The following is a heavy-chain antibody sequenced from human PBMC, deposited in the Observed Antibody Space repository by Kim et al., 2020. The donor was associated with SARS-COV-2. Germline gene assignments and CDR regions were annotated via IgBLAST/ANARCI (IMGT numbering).Heavy chain of an antibody. CDR3: ATHLGGYSYGYWVDYYYYGMDV. CDR1: GGTFSSYA. J-gene: IGHJ6*02. CDR2: IIPIFGTA. V-gene: IGHV1-69*13. D-gene: IGHD5-18*01. Sequence: SVKVSCKASGGTFSSYAISWVRQAPGQGLEWMGGIIPIFGTANYAQKFQGRVTITADESTSTAYMELSSLRSEDTAVYYCATHLGGYSYGYWVDYYYYGMDVWGQGTTVTVSS.